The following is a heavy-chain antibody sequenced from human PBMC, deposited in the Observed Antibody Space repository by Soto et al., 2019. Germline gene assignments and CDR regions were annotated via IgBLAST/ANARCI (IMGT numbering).Heavy chain of an antibody. CDR1: GGSFSGYF. D-gene: IGHD6-6*01. CDR2: ANDRGSR. CDR3: AKKGYSSSFY. Sequence: SETLSLTCGVYGGSFSGYFWSWLRQSPGKGLEWLAEANDRGSRNYNPFLRGRLTISLDTSKNQFSLRLSSVTSADTAVYYCAKKGYSSSFYWGQGTLVTVSS. V-gene: IGHV4-34*01. J-gene: IGHJ4*02.